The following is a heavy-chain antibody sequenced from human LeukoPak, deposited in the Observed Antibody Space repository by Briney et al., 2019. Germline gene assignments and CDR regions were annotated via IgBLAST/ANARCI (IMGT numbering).Heavy chain of an antibody. CDR1: GFTFSSYE. CDR3: ARDREGAAAGDNLFAP. D-gene: IGHD6-13*01. CDR2: ISNSGNNI. Sequence: TGGSLRLSCAASGFTFSSYEMNWVRQAPGKGLEWVSYISNSGNNIYYADSVKGRFTISRDNAKNSLYLQMNSLRAEDTAVYYCARDREGAAAGDNLFAPWGQGTLVTV. V-gene: IGHV3-48*03. J-gene: IGHJ5*02.